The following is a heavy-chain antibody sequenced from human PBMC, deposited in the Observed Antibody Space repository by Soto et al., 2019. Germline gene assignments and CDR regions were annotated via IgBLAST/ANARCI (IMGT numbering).Heavy chain of an antibody. J-gene: IGHJ4*02. D-gene: IGHD6-19*01. CDR3: ARGIVSSGWYFDY. V-gene: IGHV4-59*10. Sequence: SETLSLTCAVYGGSVDGYYWNWIRQPAGKGLEWIGRIYTSGSTNYNPSLKSRVTMSVDTSKNQFSLKLSSVTAADTAVYYCARGIVSSGWYFDYWGQGTLVTVSS. CDR1: GGSVDGYY. CDR2: IYTSGST.